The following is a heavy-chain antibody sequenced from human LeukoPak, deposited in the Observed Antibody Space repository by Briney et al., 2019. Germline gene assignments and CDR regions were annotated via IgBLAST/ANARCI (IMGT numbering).Heavy chain of an antibody. J-gene: IGHJ4*02. Sequence: GGSLRLSCAASGFIFSSYSMNWVRQAPGKGLEWLSYISGLSSTMYYADSVQGRFTISRDNAKNSLYLQMNSLRAEDTAVYYCARDHRYGGLFDSWGQGILVTVSS. D-gene: IGHD1-1*01. CDR3: ARDHRYGGLFDS. CDR2: ISGLSSTM. V-gene: IGHV3-48*01. CDR1: GFIFSSYS.